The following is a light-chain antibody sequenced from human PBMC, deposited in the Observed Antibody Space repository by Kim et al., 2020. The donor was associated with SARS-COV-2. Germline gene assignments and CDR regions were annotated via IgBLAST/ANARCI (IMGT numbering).Light chain of an antibody. Sequence: LSPGERATRYCRASQSISTYLAWYQQKPGQAPSLVIYDASTTTTGLPARFSGSGSGTDFTLTISSLEPDDFAVYYCQQRSNWPLTFGGGTKVDIK. V-gene: IGKV3-11*01. CDR3: QQRSNWPLT. CDR2: DAS. J-gene: IGKJ4*01. CDR1: QSISTY.